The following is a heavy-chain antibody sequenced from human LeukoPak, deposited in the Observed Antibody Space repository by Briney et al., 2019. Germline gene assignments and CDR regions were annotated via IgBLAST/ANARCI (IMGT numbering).Heavy chain of an antibody. J-gene: IGHJ4*02. CDR1: GYTFTSYG. CDR3: ARGPRYVWGPRVGPNDY. Sequence: ASVKVSCKASGYTFTSYGISWVRQAPGQGLEWMGWISAYNGNTNYAQKLQGRVTMTTDTSTSTAYIELRSLRSDDTAVYYCARGPRYVWGPRVGPNDYWGQGTLVTVSS. V-gene: IGHV1-18*01. CDR2: ISAYNGNT. D-gene: IGHD3-16*01.